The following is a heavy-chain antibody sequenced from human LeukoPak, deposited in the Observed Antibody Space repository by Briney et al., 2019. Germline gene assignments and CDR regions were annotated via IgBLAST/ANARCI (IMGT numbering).Heavy chain of an antibody. CDR1: GFTVITND. Sequence: GGSLRLSCAASGFTVITNDMTWVRHAPGKGLQSVSVLYSDGNTKYADSVQGRFTISRDNSKNTLYLEMNSLSPDDTAVYYCARGVEPLAANTLAYWGQGTLVTVSS. J-gene: IGHJ4*02. CDR2: LYSDGNT. V-gene: IGHV3-53*01. CDR3: ARGVEPLAANTLAY. D-gene: IGHD1-14*01.